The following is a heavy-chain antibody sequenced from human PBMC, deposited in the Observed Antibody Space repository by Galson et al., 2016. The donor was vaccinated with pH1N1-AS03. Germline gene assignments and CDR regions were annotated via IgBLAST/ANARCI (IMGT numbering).Heavy chain of an antibody. V-gene: IGHV3-7*03. CDR2: IKQDGSEK. D-gene: IGHD4-23*01. Sequence: SLRLSCAASGFTFSSYWMSWVRQAPGKGLAWVANIKQDGSEKYYVDPVKGRFTISRDNAKNSLYLQMNSLRAEDTAVDYCASEPSWELGNYFDYWGLGTLVTVSS. J-gene: IGHJ4*02. CDR3: ASEPSWELGNYFDY. CDR1: GFTFSSYW.